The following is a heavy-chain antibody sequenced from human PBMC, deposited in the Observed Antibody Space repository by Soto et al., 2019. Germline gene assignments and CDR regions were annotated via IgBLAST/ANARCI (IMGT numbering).Heavy chain of an antibody. D-gene: IGHD2-21*02. V-gene: IGHV3-64D*08. CDR1: GFTFSSYA. J-gene: IGHJ4*02. CDR2: ISSNGGST. CDR3: VTSVDCGGDCYLSGVGY. Sequence: GGSLRLSCSASGFTFSSYAMHWVRQAPGKGLEYVSAISSNGGSTYYADSVKGRFTISRDNSKNTLYLQMSSLRAEDTAVYYCVTSVDCGGDCYLSGVGYWGQGTLVTVSS.